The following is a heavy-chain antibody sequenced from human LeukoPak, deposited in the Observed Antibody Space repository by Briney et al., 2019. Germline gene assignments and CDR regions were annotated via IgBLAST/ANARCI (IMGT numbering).Heavy chain of an antibody. D-gene: IGHD3-22*01. Sequence: SVKVSCKASGGTLSSYAISWVRQAPGQGLEWMGGIIPIFGTANYAQKFQGRVTITADESTSTAYMELSSLRSEDTAVYYCARDHHIYYYDSSGYPRAFDIWGQGTMVTVSS. V-gene: IGHV1-69*13. CDR1: GGTLSSYA. CDR2: IIPIFGTA. J-gene: IGHJ3*02. CDR3: ARDHHIYYYDSSGYPRAFDI.